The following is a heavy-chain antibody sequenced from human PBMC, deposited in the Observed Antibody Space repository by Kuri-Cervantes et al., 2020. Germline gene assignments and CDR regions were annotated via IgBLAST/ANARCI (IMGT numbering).Heavy chain of an antibody. J-gene: IGHJ4*02. V-gene: IGHV4-34*01. CDR3: ARVRKYYYGSGSCFDY. Sequence: ESLKISCAVYGGSVSNYYWSWIRQPPGKGLECIGEINHRGRTNYNPSLKSRVTISVDTSKNQFSLKLSSVTAADTAVYYCARVRKYYYGSGSCFDYWGQGTLVTVSS. CDR2: INHRGRT. D-gene: IGHD3-10*01. CDR1: GGSVSNYY.